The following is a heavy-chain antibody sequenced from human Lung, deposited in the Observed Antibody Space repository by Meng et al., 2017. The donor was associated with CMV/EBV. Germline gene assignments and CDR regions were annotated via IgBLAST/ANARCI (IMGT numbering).Heavy chain of an antibody. CDR1: GGSISSSNG. V-gene: IGHV4-4*02. CDR3: ASFPPPGKQWLVTDY. D-gene: IGHD6-19*01. Sequence: QVCLREAGQGRVTPFVTLSLTCAVSGGSISSSNGWSWVRQPPGKGLEWIGEIYHSGSTNYNPSLKSRVTISVDKSKNQFSLKLSSVTAADTAVYYCASFPPPGKQWLVTDYWGQGTLVTVSS. J-gene: IGHJ4*02. CDR2: IYHSGST.